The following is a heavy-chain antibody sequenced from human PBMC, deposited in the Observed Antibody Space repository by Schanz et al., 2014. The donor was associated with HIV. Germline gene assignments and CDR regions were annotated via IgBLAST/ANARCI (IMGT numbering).Heavy chain of an antibody. CDR1: GFTFTSYA. J-gene: IGHJ6*02. Sequence: VQLLESGGGLIQPGGSLRLSCAASGFTFTSYAMTWVRQAPGKGLEWVAVISYDGSIKYYADSVKGRFTISRDNSKNTLYLQMNSLRAEDTAVYHCAKVARWDYYNMDVWGQGTTVTVSS. CDR2: ISYDGSIK. CDR3: AKVARWDYYNMDV. V-gene: IGHV3-30*18.